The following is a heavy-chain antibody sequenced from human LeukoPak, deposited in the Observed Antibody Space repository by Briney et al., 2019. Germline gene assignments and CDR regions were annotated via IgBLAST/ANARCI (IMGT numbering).Heavy chain of an antibody. CDR1: GFTFSSYS. D-gene: IGHD4-23*01. CDR2: ISSSSSTI. Sequence: PGGSLRLSCAASGFTFSSYSMNWVRQAPGKGLEWVSYISSSSSTIYYADSVKGRFTISRDNAKNSLYLQMNSLRDEDTAVYYCARVSHHGGNVYYYYYGMDVWGQGTTVTVSS. CDR3: ARVSHHGGNVYYYYYGMDV. J-gene: IGHJ6*02. V-gene: IGHV3-48*02.